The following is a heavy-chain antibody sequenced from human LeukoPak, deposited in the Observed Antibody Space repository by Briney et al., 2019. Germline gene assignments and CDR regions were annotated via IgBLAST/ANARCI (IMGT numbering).Heavy chain of an antibody. D-gene: IGHD3-16*02. CDR3: ARLNPHLVYYDYVWGSYRTARSSEAFDI. CDR1: GVSMSSYY. CDR2: IYYSEST. Sequence: SETLSLTCTVSGVSMSSYYWSWIRQPPGKGLEWIGYIYYSESTNYNPSLKSRVTISVDTSKNQFSLKLSSVTAADTAVYYCARLNPHLVYYDYVWGSYRTARSSEAFDIWGQGTMVTVSS. J-gene: IGHJ3*02. V-gene: IGHV4-59*01.